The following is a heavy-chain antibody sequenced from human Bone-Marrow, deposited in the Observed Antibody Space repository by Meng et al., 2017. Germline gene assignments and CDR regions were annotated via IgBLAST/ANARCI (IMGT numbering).Heavy chain of an antibody. J-gene: IGHJ4*02. Sequence: QVHLVESGGGVVQPGRSLRLSCAASGFTFAGSDMHWVRQAPGKGLEWVAVITPDGRRNYADSVKGRFSISRDNSKNTVSLEMNSLRAEDTAVYYCARDLGGNSDLPDYWGQGTLVTVSS. D-gene: IGHD4-23*01. CDR2: ITPDGRR. V-gene: IGHV3-30*03. CDR3: ARDLGGNSDLPDY. CDR1: GFTFAGSD.